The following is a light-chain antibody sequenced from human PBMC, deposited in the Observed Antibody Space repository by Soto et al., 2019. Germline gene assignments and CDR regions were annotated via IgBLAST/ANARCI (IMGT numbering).Light chain of an antibody. CDR2: DAS. V-gene: IGKV1-5*01. Sequence: DIQLTQSPSTLSASVGDRVTITCRASQNIRSWLAWYQQKPGKAPKVLIYDASSLEGGVPSRFSGSGSGTEFTLTISSLQPDDVATYYCQQYDSYLTFGQGTKVEIK. CDR1: QNIRSW. CDR3: QQYDSYLT. J-gene: IGKJ1*01.